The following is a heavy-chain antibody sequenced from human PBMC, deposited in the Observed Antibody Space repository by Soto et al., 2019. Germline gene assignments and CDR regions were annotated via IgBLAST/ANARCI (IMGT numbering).Heavy chain of an antibody. CDR1: GYTVTSYG. D-gene: IGHD5-18*01. CDR2: INAYNGNT. Sequence: GESLKISCKGSGYTVTSYGISWVRQAPGQGLEWMGWINAYNGNTNYAQKLQGRVTMTTDTSTSTAYMELRSLRSDDTAVYYCARDVGYGLIDYWGQGTLVTVSS. J-gene: IGHJ4*02. CDR3: ARDVGYGLIDY. V-gene: IGHV1-18*01.